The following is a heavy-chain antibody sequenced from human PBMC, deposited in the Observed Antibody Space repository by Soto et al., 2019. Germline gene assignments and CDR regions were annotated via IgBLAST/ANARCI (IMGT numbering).Heavy chain of an antibody. CDR1: GGSIGGVGSS. J-gene: IGHJ5*02. CDR3: ARAQFYSGSGNYNNLMFDA. Sequence: SETLSLTCAVSGGSIGGVGSSWSWIRQPPGGGLEWIGYMYHSGTFLKSPSLKTRLTMSLDMSKNQFSLTLNSMTAADTAVYYCARAQFYSGSGNYNNLMFDAWGQGIQVTVS. CDR2: MYHSGTF. V-gene: IGHV4-30-2*01. D-gene: IGHD3-10*01.